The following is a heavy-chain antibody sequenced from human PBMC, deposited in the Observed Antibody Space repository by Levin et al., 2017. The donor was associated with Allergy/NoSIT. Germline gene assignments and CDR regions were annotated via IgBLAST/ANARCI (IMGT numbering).Heavy chain of an antibody. D-gene: IGHD6-19*01. CDR1: GFTFSNYW. J-gene: IGHJ4*02. CDR3: ASGGGPSGYSSGWYDY. CDR2: INSDGSST. Sequence: GGSLRLSCAASGFTFSNYWMHWVRQAPGKGLVWVSRINSDGSSTSYADSVKGRFTISRDNAENTLYLQMNSLRAEDTAVYYCASGGGPSGYSSGWYDYWGQGTLVTVSS. V-gene: IGHV3-74*01.